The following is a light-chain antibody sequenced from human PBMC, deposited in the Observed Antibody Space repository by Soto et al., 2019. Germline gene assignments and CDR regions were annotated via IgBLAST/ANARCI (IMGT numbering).Light chain of an antibody. J-gene: IGLJ2*01. CDR2: DVN. Sequence: QSVLTQPRSVSGSPGQSVTISCTGTSSDVGYYNYVSWYQQHPGKAPKLMIYDVNKRPSGVPDRFSGSKSGNTASLTISGLQAEDEGDYYCCSYAGSYTEVFGRGTKVTVL. CDR1: SSDVGYYNY. CDR3: CSYAGSYTEV. V-gene: IGLV2-11*01.